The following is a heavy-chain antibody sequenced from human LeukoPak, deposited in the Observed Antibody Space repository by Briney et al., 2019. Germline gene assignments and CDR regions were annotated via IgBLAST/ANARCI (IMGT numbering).Heavy chain of an antibody. CDR1: GGSISSYY. V-gene: IGHV4-4*07. Sequence: PSETLSLTCTVSGGSISSYYWSWIRQPAGKGLEWIGRIYTSGSTNYNPSLKSRVTISVDTSKNQFSLKLSSVTAADTAVYYCARDKTTVTTRSYYYYYMDVWGKGTTVTVSS. D-gene: IGHD4-17*01. CDR3: ARDKTTVTTRSYYYYYMDV. CDR2: IYTSGST. J-gene: IGHJ6*03.